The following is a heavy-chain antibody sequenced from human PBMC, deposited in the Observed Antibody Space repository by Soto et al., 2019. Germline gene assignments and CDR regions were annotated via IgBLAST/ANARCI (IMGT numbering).Heavy chain of an antibody. Sequence: ASVKVSCKASGYTFTSYGISWVRQAPGQGLEWMGWISAYNGNTNYAQKLQGRVTITTDTSTSTAYMELRSLRSDYTAVYYCARAYRSRWYGWLDQWGAGTLVTVSS. CDR3: ARAYRSRWYGWLDQ. CDR2: ISAYNGNT. D-gene: IGHD6-13*01. CDR1: GYTFTSYG. V-gene: IGHV1-18*04. J-gene: IGHJ5*02.